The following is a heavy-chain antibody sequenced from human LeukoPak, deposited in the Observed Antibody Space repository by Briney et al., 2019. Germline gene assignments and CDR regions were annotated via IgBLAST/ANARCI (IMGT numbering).Heavy chain of an antibody. Sequence: PGGSLRLSCAASGFTFSGSAMHWVRQASGKGLEWVGRIRSKANSYATAYAASVKGRFTISRDDSKNTAYLQMNSLKTEDTAVYYCTRAESHIVPLPSMDVWGKGTTVTVSS. V-gene: IGHV3-73*01. D-gene: IGHD2-21*01. CDR1: GFTFSGSA. CDR3: TRAESHIVPLPSMDV. CDR2: IRSKANSYAT. J-gene: IGHJ6*03.